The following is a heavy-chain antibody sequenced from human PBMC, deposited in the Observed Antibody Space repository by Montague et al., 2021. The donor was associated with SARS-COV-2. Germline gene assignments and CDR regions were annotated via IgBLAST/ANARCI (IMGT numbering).Heavy chain of an antibody. CDR2: ISGSGGST. CDR3: ANDVGALLGSGSYQGY. J-gene: IGHJ4*02. Sequence: SRSLSLSASGFTFSSYAMSWVRQAPGKGLEWVSTISGSGGSTYYADSVKGRFTISRDNSKNTLYLQMNSLRAEDTAVYYCANDVGALLGSGSYQGYWGQGTLVTVSS. CDR1: GFTFSSYA. V-gene: IGHV3-23*01. D-gene: IGHD3-10*01.